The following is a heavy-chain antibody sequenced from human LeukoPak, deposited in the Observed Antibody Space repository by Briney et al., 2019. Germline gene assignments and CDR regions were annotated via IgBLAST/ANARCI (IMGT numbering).Heavy chain of an antibody. Sequence: SETLSLTCAVYGGSFSGYYWSWIRQPPGKGLEWIGEINHSGSTNYSPSLKSRVTISVDTSKNQFSLKLSSVTAADTAVYYCARLQYSYGGVHYFDYWGQGTLVTVSS. D-gene: IGHD5-18*01. CDR1: GGSFSGYY. V-gene: IGHV4-34*01. CDR2: INHSGST. CDR3: ARLQYSYGGVHYFDY. J-gene: IGHJ4*02.